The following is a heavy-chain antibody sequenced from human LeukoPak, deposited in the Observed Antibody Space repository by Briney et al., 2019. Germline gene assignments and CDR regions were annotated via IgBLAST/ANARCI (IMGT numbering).Heavy chain of an antibody. Sequence: PGESLKISCKGAGYSFTCYWIGLVRQMPGEGLGWMGIIYPGGSDTRYSQSFQGQVTILADKSISTAYLQWSSLKASDNAMYYCASGFGERATKFGAIGYWGQGTLVTVSS. CDR2: IYPGGSDT. V-gene: IGHV5-51*01. CDR1: GYSFTCYW. CDR3: ASGFGERATKFGAIGY. J-gene: IGHJ4*02. D-gene: IGHD5-24*01.